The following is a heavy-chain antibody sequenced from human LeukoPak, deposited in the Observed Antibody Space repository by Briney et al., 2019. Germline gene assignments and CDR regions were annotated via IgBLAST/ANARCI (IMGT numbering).Heavy chain of an antibody. CDR2: IYPGDSDT. CDR3: ARAYYDFWSGYSAFDI. CDR1: GYSFTSYW. J-gene: IGHJ3*02. Sequence: GASLQTSSKGSGYSFTSYWSGWVRPMPGKGLGWVGIIYPGDSDTRYSPSFQGQVTISADKSISTAYLQWSSLKASDTAMYYCARAYYDFWSGYSAFDIWGQGTMVTVSS. V-gene: IGHV5-51*01. D-gene: IGHD3-3*01.